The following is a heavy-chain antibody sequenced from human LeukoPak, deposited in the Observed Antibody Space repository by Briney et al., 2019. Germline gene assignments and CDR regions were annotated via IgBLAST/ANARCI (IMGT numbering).Heavy chain of an antibody. Sequence: RPSETLSLTCTVAGYSINRGYYWGWIRQSPGKGLEWIGSIDQSGTTFYNPSLTSRVIISVDTSKNQFSPKLTSVTAADTAVYYCVRDIPSGYFDYWGQGILFTVSS. CDR3: VRDIPSGYFDY. D-gene: IGHD3-9*01. CDR2: IDQSGTT. J-gene: IGHJ4*02. CDR1: GYSINRGYY. V-gene: IGHV4-38-2*02.